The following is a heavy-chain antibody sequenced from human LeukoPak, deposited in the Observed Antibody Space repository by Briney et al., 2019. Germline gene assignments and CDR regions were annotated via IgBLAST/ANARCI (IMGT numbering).Heavy chain of an antibody. V-gene: IGHV3-30-3*01. J-gene: IGHJ6*03. CDR3: ARVLVVVVAATPAIYYYYYYMDV. D-gene: IGHD2-15*01. CDR1: GFTFSSYA. Sequence: GRSLRLSCAASGFTFSSYAMHWVRQAPGKGLEWVAVISYDGSNKYYADSVKGRFTISRDNSENTLYLQMNSLRAEDTAVYYCARVLVVVVAATPAIYYYYYYMDVWGKGTTVTVSS. CDR2: ISYDGSNK.